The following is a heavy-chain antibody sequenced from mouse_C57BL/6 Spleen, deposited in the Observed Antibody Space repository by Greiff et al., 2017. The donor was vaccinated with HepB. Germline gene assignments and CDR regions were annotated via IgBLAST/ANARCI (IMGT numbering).Heavy chain of an antibody. J-gene: IGHJ2*01. CDR1: GYTFTSYW. CDR2: IDPSDSYT. D-gene: IGHD1-1*01. CDR3: ARFRTVVASFDY. Sequence: QVQLQQPGAELVMPGASVKLSCKASGYTFTSYWMHWVKQRPGQGLEWIGEIDPSDSYTNYNQKFKGKSTLTVDKSSSTAYMQLSSLTSEDSAVYYCARFRTVVASFDYWGQGTTLTVSS. V-gene: IGHV1-69*01.